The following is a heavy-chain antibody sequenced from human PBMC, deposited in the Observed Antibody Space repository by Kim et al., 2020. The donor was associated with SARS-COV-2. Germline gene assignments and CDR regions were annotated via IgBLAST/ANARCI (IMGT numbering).Heavy chain of an antibody. D-gene: IGHD3-10*01. V-gene: IGHV3-30*04. J-gene: IGHJ5*02. CDR1: GFTFSDYA. CDR2: ISFDGRNN. CDR3: ARADSGSQLFAGKGLDP. Sequence: GGSLRLSCAASGFTFSDYAIFWVRQAPGKGLEWVAVISFDGRNNFFADSVKGRFTISRDNSKNTVYLQMNSLRVDDKAADYCARADSGSQLFAGKGLDP.